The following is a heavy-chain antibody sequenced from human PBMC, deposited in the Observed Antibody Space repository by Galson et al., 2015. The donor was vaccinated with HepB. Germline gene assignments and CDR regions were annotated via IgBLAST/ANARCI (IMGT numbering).Heavy chain of an antibody. CDR3: ARQVHHDYVNSGYYLDY. D-gene: IGHD3-22*01. Sequence: TCTVSGGSINSYYWSWIRQPPGKGLEWIGYVFYTGKTNYSPSLKSRVTISVDKSKNQFSLKVNSVTGADTAVYYCARQVHHDYVNSGYYLDYWGQGTLVTVSS. V-gene: IGHV4-59*08. CDR1: GGSINSYY. CDR2: VFYTGKT. J-gene: IGHJ4*02.